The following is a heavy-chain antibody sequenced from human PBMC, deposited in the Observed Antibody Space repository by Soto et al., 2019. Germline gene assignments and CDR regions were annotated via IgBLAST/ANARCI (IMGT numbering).Heavy chain of an antibody. CDR2: IKQDGSEK. J-gene: IGHJ6*02. CDR1: GFTFSSYW. D-gene: IGHD5-12*01. CDR3: ASGYSIYYYYGMDV. V-gene: IGHV3-7*01. Sequence: GGSLRLSCAASGFTFSSYWMSWVRQAPGKGLEWVANIKQDGSEKYYVDSVKGRFTISRDNAKNSLYLQMNSLRAEDTAVYYCASGYSIYYYYGMDVWGQGTTVTVS.